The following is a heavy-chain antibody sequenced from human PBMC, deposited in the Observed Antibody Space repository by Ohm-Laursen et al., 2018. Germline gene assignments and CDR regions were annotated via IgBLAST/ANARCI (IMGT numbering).Heavy chain of an antibody. CDR2: ISGTGGST. CDR1: GFTFSSYA. V-gene: IGHV3-23*01. D-gene: IGHD2-2*01. J-gene: IGHJ4*02. CDR3: ARDVSLCTTSCYGFDC. Sequence: SLRLSCTASGFTFSSYAMSWVRQAPGKGLEWVSAISGTGGSTYYADSVKGRFTISSDNAKNSLYLQMNSLRAEDTAVYYCARDVSLCTTSCYGFDCWGQGTLVTVSS.